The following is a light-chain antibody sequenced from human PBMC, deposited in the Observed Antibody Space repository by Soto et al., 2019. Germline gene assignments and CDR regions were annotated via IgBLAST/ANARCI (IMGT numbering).Light chain of an antibody. J-gene: IGLJ1*01. CDR1: SGSIASNY. Sequence: NFMLTQPHSVSESPGKTVTISCTRSSGSIASNYVQWYQQRPGSAPTTVIYEDNQRPSGVPDRFSCSIDSSSNSASLTISGLKTEDEADYYCQSYDSSIYYVFGTGTKLTVL. CDR2: EDN. CDR3: QSYDSSIYYV. V-gene: IGLV6-57*03.